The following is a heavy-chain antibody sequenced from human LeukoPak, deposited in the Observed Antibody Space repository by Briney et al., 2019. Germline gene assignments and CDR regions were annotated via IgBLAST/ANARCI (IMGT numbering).Heavy chain of an antibody. CDR3: ARVYDSSGYYLHYFDY. D-gene: IGHD3-22*01. V-gene: IGHV1-18*01. Sequence: ASVKVSCKASGYTFTSYGISWVRQAPGQELEWMGWISAYNGNTNYAQKLQGRVTMTTDTSTSTAYMELRSLRSDDTAVYYCARVYDSSGYYLHYFDYWGQGTLVTVSS. CDR2: ISAYNGNT. J-gene: IGHJ4*02. CDR1: GYTFTSYG.